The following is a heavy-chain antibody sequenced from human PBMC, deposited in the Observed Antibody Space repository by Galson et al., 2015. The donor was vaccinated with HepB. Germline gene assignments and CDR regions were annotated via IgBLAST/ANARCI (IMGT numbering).Heavy chain of an antibody. CDR3: ATIRAYDYGDWGAFDI. CDR2: FDPEDGET. D-gene: IGHD4-17*01. CDR1: GYTLTELS. J-gene: IGHJ3*02. V-gene: IGHV1-24*01. Sequence: SVKVSCKVSGYTLTELSMHWVRQAPGKGLEWMGGFDPEDGETIYAQKFQGRVTMTEDTSTDTAYMELSSLRSEDTAVYYCATIRAYDYGDWGAFDIWGQGTMVTVSS.